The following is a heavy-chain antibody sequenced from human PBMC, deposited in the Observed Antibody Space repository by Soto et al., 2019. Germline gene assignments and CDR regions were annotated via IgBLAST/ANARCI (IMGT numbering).Heavy chain of an antibody. CDR2: ISGSGGST. V-gene: IGHV3-23*01. Sequence: PGGSLRLSCAASGFTFSSYAMSWVRQAPGKGLEWVSAISGSGGSTYYADSVKGRFTISRDNSKNTLYLQMNSLRAEDTAVYYCAKGSGYCSSTSCYPFDYWGQGTLVTVSS. CDR1: GFTFSSYA. D-gene: IGHD2-2*01. CDR3: AKGSGYCSSTSCYPFDY. J-gene: IGHJ4*02.